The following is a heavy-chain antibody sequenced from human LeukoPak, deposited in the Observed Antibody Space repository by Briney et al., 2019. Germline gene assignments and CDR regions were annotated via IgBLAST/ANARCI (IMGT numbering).Heavy chain of an antibody. J-gene: IGHJ6*03. Sequence: SETLSLTCAVYGGSLSDYYWSWIRQPPGKGLEWIGEINHSGSTNYNPSLKSRVTISLDTSKNQFSLKLSSVTAADTAVYYCTSQVRLERRYYYYYMDVWDKGTTVTVSS. CDR1: GGSLSDYY. V-gene: IGHV4-34*01. CDR2: INHSGST. D-gene: IGHD1-1*01. CDR3: TSQVRLERRYYYYYMDV.